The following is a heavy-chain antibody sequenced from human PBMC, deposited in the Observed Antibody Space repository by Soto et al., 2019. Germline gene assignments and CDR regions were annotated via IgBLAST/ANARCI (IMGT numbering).Heavy chain of an antibody. J-gene: IGHJ6*02. Sequence: QVQLQESDPGLVKPSGTLSLTCAVSGGSISSSNWWSWVRQPPGKGLEWIGEIYHSGSTNYNPSLESRVTISVDKSKSQFSLKQSSATAADTAVYYCARDRILVVPAAMKPYYYYGMDVWGQGTTVTVSS. CDR1: GGSISSSNW. D-gene: IGHD2-2*01. V-gene: IGHV4-4*02. CDR2: IYHSGST. CDR3: ARDRILVVPAAMKPYYYYGMDV.